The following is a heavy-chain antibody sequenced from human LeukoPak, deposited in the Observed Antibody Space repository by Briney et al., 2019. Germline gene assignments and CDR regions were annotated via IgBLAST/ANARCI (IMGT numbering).Heavy chain of an antibody. CDR2: IYHSGST. J-gene: IGHJ4*02. D-gene: IGHD3-10*01. V-gene: IGHV4-4*02. CDR1: GGSISSSNW. Sequence: SGTLSLTCAVSGGSISSSNWWSWVRQPPGKGLEWIGEIYHSGSTNYNPSLKSRVTISVDKSMNQFSLKLSSVTAADTAVYYCARAYYYGSGHDYWGQGTLVTVSS. CDR3: ARAYYYGSGHDY.